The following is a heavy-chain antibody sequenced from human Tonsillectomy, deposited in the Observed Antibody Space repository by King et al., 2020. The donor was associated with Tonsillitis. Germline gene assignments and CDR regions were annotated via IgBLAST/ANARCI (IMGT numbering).Heavy chain of an antibody. V-gene: IGHV3-21*01. CDR3: ARELKGSGRENWFDP. D-gene: IGHD3-10*01. J-gene: IGHJ5*02. Sequence: VQLVESGGGLVKPGGSLRLSCAASGFTFSSYSMNWVRQAPGKGLEWVSSISSSSSYIYYADSVKGRFTISRDNAKNSLYLQMNSLRAEDTAVYYCARELKGSGRENWFDPWGQGTLVTVSS. CDR2: ISSSSSYI. CDR1: GFTFSSYS.